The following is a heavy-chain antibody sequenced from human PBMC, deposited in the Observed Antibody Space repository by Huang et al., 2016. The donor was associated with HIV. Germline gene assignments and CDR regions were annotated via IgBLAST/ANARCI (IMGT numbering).Heavy chain of an antibody. V-gene: IGHV4-59*11. CDR3: TSENPFDF. Sequence: QVQLQESGPGLVKPSETLSLTCTVSGGSINSHYWSWIRQSAGRGLEWSGSILDSGDTNYNPSLNSRVSISVDTSKNQFSLTLTSVTAADTAMYYCTSENPFDFWGQGILVTVSS. CDR2: ILDSGDT. J-gene: IGHJ4*02. CDR1: GGSINSHY.